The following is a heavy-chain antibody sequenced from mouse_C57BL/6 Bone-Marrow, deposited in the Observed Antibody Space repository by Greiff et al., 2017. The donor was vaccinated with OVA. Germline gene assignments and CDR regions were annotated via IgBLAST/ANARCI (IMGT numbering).Heavy chain of an antibody. V-gene: IGHV7-3*01. CDR1: GFTFTDYY. D-gene: IGHD3-1*01. CDR2: IRNKANGYTT. J-gene: IGHJ2*01. Sequence: EVQRVESGGGLVQPGGSLSLSCAASGFTFTDYYMSWVRQPPGKALEWLGFIRNKANGYTTEYSASVKGRFTISRDNSQSILYLQMNALRAEDSATYYCARYITLIGDFDYWGQGTTLTVSS. CDR3: ARYITLIGDFDY.